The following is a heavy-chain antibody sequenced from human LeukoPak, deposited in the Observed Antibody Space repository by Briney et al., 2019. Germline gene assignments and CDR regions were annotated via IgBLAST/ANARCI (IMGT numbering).Heavy chain of an antibody. J-gene: IGHJ4*02. D-gene: IGHD3-22*01. CDR1: GYSFTSYW. Sequence: GEALKISCKGSGYSFTSYWIGWGRQMPGKGLEWMGMIYPGNSDTRYSPSFQGQVTISADKSISTAYLQWSSLKASDTAMYYCARLTYYYDSSGSDPYYFDYWGQGTLVTVSS. V-gene: IGHV5-51*01. CDR3: ARLTYYYDSSGSDPYYFDY. CDR2: IYPGNSDT.